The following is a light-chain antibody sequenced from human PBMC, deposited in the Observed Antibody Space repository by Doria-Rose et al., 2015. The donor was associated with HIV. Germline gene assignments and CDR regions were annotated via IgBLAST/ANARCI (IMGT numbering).Light chain of an antibody. CDR3: HQYGTSWT. Sequence: LTQSLGTLSLSPGERATLSCRASQSFSSTYLAWYQQKPGQAPSLLIYDGSTRATGIPDRFSASGSGTDFTLTINRLEPEDFALYYRHQYGTSWTFGQGTKVEI. J-gene: IGKJ1*01. V-gene: IGKV3-20*01. CDR2: DGS. CDR1: QSFSSTY.